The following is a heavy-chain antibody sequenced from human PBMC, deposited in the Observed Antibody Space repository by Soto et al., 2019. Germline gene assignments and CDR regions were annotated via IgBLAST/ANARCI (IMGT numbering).Heavy chain of an antibody. CDR2: IKEDGSEK. J-gene: IGHJ4*02. Sequence: GGSLTLSCAAPGFTFCHDWMTWVRQAPGKGLEWVSNIKEDGSEKHYVDSVKGRFTISRDNAKNSLYLQMNSLRVEDTAVYFCSRDVVVGAKALNYWGPGALVTVSS. D-gene: IGHD2-15*01. V-gene: IGHV3-7*01. CDR3: SRDVVVGAKALNY. CDR1: GFTFCHDW.